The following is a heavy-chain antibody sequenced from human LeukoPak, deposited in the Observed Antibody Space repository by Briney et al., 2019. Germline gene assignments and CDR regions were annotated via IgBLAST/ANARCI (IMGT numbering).Heavy chain of an antibody. J-gene: IGHJ5*02. CDR1: GGSISSTGYY. CDR3: ARARGDL. CDR2: IYYSGST. V-gene: IGHV4-39*01. Sequence: SETLSLTRTVSGGSISSTGYYWGWIRQPPGKGLEWIGNIYYSGSTHYNPSLKSRVTISVDTSKNQFSLKLSSVTAADTAVYYCARARGDLWGQGTLVTVSS.